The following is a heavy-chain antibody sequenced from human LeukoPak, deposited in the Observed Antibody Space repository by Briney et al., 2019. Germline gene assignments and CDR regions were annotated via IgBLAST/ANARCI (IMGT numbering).Heavy chain of an antibody. CDR3: ASTFPYCGGGSCAL. V-gene: IGHV3-23*01. J-gene: IGHJ4*02. Sequence: GGSLRLSCVASGFTFSSYAMSWVRQAPGKGLEWVSAISGSGGTTYYADAVKGRFTISRDNSKNTLYLQMNSLRAEDTAIYYCASTFPYCGGGSCALGGQGTLVTVSS. D-gene: IGHD2-15*01. CDR1: GFTFSSYA. CDR2: ISGSGGTT.